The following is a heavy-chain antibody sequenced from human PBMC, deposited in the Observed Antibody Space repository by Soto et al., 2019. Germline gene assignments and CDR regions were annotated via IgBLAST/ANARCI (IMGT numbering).Heavy chain of an antibody. D-gene: IGHD3-16*02. CDR3: ACPVEGFVSAGSYRHYPYYFDS. CDR1: GFTFSSYG. V-gene: IGHV3-30*03. Sequence: QVQLVESGGGVVQPGRSLRLSCAASGFTFSSYGMHWVRQAPGKGLEWVSVISYDGSNKYYADSVKGRFTISRDNSKKTLYPQMNSLRAEDTALYYCACPVEGFVSAGSYRHYPYYFDSWGQATLLTVSS. CDR2: ISYDGSNK. J-gene: IGHJ4*02.